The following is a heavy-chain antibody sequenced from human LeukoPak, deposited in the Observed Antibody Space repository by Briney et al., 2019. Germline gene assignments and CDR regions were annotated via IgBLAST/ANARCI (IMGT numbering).Heavy chain of an antibody. J-gene: IGHJ5*02. V-gene: IGHV3-53*01. CDR1: GLTGSHNY. D-gene: IGHD4-17*01. CDR2: IHTSGDT. Sequence: GGSLRLSCAASGLTGSHNYVSWVRQAPGKELEWVSAIHTSGDTCYADSVKGRFTISRDTSKNTLYLQINSLRVEDTAVYYCIVFGDSNHWGQGTLVTVSS. CDR3: IVFGDSNH.